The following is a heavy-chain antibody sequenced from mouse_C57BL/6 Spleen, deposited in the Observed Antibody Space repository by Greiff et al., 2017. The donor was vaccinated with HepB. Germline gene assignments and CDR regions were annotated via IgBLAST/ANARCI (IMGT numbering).Heavy chain of an antibody. J-gene: IGHJ1*03. CDR3: ARWGTTVVADWYFDV. CDR2: INYDGSST. D-gene: IGHD1-1*01. Sequence: EVKVVESEGGLVQPGSSMKLSCTASGFTFSDYYMAWVRQVPEKGLEWVANINYDGSSTYYLDSLKSRFIISRDNAKNILYLQMSSLKSEDTATYYCARWGTTVVADWYFDVWGTGTTVTVSS. CDR1: GFTFSDYY. V-gene: IGHV5-16*01.